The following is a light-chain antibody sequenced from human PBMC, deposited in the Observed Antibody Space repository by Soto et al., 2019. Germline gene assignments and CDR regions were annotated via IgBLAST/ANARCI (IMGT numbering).Light chain of an antibody. V-gene: IGKV1-5*01. CDR2: DAS. CDR1: QSISSW. J-gene: IGKJ1*01. CDR3: QQYNSYSLWT. Sequence: DIQMTQSPSTLSASVGDRVTITCRASQSISSWLAWYQQKPGKAPKLLTYDASSLEGEVPSRFSGSGSGTEFTLTISSLQPDDFATYCCQQYNSYSLWTFGQGNTVSIK.